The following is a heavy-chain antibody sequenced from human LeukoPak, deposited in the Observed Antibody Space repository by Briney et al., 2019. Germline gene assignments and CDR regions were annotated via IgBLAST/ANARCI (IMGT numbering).Heavy chain of an antibody. CDR1: GFTFDDYA. CDR3: AKAPYGSYRSYMDF. J-gene: IGHJ6*02. Sequence: PGRSLRLSCTASGFTFDDYAMHWVRQAPGKGLEWVSGISCNSGSIYYADSVKGRFTISRDNAKNSLYLQMNSLRAEDTALYYCAKAPYGSYRSYMDFWGQGTTVTVSS. D-gene: IGHD3-16*02. CDR2: ISCNSGSI. V-gene: IGHV3-9*01.